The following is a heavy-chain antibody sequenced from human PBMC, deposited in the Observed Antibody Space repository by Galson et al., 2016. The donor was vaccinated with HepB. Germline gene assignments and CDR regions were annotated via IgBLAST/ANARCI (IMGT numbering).Heavy chain of an antibody. D-gene: IGHD6-13*01. CDR3: ARGGAAASTDYYYGMDV. V-gene: IGHV5-10-1*01. CDR2: IDPSDSYT. J-gene: IGHJ6*02. Sequence: QSGAEVKKPGESLKISCKGSGSSFTSYWISWVRQMPGKGLEWMGRIDPSDSYTNYSPSFQGHVTTSADKAISTAYLQWSSLKASDTAVYYCARGGAAASTDYYYGMDVWGQGTTVTVSS. CDR1: GSSFTSYW.